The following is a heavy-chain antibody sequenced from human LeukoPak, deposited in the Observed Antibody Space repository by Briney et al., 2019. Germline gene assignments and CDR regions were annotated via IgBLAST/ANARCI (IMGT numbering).Heavy chain of an antibody. CDR2: IIPIFGIA. Sequence: MVSCKASGGTFSSYAISWVRQAPGQGLEWMGRIIPIFGIANYAQKFQGRVTITADKSTSTAYMELSSLRSEDTAVYYCARDQDYYDSSGYYYDYWGQGTLVTVSS. D-gene: IGHD3-22*01. V-gene: IGHV1-69*04. CDR3: ARDQDYYDSSGYYYDY. J-gene: IGHJ4*02. CDR1: GGTFSSYA.